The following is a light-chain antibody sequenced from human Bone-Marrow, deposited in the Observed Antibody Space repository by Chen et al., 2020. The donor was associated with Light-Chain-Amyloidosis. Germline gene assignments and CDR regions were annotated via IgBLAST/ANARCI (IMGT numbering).Light chain of an antibody. Sequence: SALTQPHSASGSPGPSVPIPCTGTSSDVGAYKYVSWYQQHPGKAPKLMIDEVNNRPSGVPVRFSGSKSGTTASLTVSGLQADDEADYYCGSYAGTNNWVFGGGTKVTVL. J-gene: IGLJ3*02. CDR3: GSYAGTNNWV. CDR2: EVN. V-gene: IGLV2-8*01. CDR1: SSDVGAYKY.